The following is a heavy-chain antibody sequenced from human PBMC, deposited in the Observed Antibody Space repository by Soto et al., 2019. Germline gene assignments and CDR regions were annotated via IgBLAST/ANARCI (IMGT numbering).Heavy chain of an antibody. V-gene: IGHV4-59*01. CDR3: ARVWGGAFDI. Sequence: QGQLQESGPGLVKPSETLSLTCTGSGGSISSYYWSWIRQPPGKGLEWIGYIYYSGSTNYNPSLKSRATIAVETSKNQFSLTLSSVTAADTAVYYCARVWGGAFDIWGQGTMVTVSS. CDR2: IYYSGST. CDR1: GGSISSYY. D-gene: IGHD3-10*01. J-gene: IGHJ3*02.